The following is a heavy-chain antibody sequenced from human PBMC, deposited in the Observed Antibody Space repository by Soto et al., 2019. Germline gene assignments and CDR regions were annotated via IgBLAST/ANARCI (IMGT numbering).Heavy chain of an antibody. Sequence: QLQLQESGPGLVKPSETLSLTCTVSGGSINNNHYYWAWIRQPPGRGLEWIGTIYYSGSTYYNPSLKSRVTISVDTSKNQFSLQRSSVTAADTAVYYCARRDNWSDSHFDYWGQGTLVTVSS. CDR2: IYYSGST. CDR3: ARRDNWSDSHFDY. V-gene: IGHV4-39*01. J-gene: IGHJ4*02. D-gene: IGHD1-1*01. CDR1: GGSINNNHYY.